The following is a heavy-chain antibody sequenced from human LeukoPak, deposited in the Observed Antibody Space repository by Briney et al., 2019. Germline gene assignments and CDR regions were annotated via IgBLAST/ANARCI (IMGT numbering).Heavy chain of an antibody. Sequence: ASVKVSCKASGYTFTGYYMHWLRQAPGQGLEWIGWINPNSGDTNCAQNFQGRVTMTRDTSISTAYMELSRLRSDDTAVYYCARVPRITIFGHFDPWGQGTLVTVSS. CDR3: ARVPRITIFGHFDP. V-gene: IGHV1-2*02. CDR2: INPNSGDT. D-gene: IGHD3-3*01. CDR1: GYTFTGYY. J-gene: IGHJ5*02.